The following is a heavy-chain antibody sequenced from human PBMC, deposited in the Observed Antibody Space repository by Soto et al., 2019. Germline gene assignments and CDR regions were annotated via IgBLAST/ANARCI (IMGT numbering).Heavy chain of an antibody. J-gene: IGHJ4*02. CDR3: AKDTPAPRGVVVPAAIGY. CDR1: GFTFSSYV. V-gene: IGHV3-23*01. Sequence: GGSLRLSCAASGFTFSSYVMSWVRQAPGKGLEWVSAISGSDGSTYYADSVKGRFTISRDNSKNTLYLQMNSLRAEDTAVYYCAKDTPAPRGVVVPAAIGYWGQGTLVTVSS. D-gene: IGHD2-2*01. CDR2: ISGSDGST.